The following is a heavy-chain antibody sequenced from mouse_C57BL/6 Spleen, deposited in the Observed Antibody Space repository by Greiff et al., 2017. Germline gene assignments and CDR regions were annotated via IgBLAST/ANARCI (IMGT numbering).Heavy chain of an antibody. V-gene: IGHV3-6*01. J-gene: IGHJ2*01. Sequence: EVQLQESGPGLVKPSQSLSLTCSVTGYSITSGYYWNWIRQFPGNKLEWMGYISYDGSNNYNPSLKNRISITRDTSKNQFFLKLNSVTTEDTATYYCARDERGYWGQGTTLTVSS. CDR1: GYSITSGYY. CDR2: ISYDGSN. CDR3: ARDERGY.